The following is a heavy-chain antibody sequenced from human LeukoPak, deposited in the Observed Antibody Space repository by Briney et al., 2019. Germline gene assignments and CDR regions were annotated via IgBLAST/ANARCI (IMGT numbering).Heavy chain of an antibody. V-gene: IGHV4-59*08. CDR1: GGSISGYY. CDR2: ISYSGNT. Sequence: PSETLSLTCTVPGGSISGYYWSWIRQPPGKGLEWIGHISYSGNTNYNPSLKSRVTISVDTSGNQFSLQLNSVTAADTAVYYCARHTGSSWNILDAFDVWGQGTMVTVSS. D-gene: IGHD6-13*01. CDR3: ARHTGSSWNILDAFDV. J-gene: IGHJ3*01.